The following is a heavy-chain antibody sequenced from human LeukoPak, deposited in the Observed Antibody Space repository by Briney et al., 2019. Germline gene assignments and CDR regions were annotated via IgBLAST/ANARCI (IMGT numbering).Heavy chain of an antibody. V-gene: IGHV3-33*01. CDR2: IWYDGSNK. CDR3: ARNNGNYILDD. CDR1: GXTYSSYG. J-gene: IGHJ4*02. D-gene: IGHD1-26*01. Sequence: GTSLRLSCAASGXTYSSYGMHWVRQAPGKGLEWVAIIWYDGSNKYYADSVKGRFTISRDNSKNTLYLQMNSLRAEDTARYYCARNNGNYILDDWGQGTLVTVSP.